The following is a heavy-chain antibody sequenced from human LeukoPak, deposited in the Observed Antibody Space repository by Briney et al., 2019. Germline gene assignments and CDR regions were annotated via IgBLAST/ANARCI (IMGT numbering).Heavy chain of an antibody. CDR1: GYTFTGYY. D-gene: IGHD6-19*01. CDR3: ARGPQWLESPHFDY. Sequence: ASVKVSCKTSGYTFTGYYMHWVRQAPGQGLEWMGWISPNSGGTNYAQKFQGRVTMTRDTSISTAYMELSRLRSDDTAVYYCARGPQWLESPHFDYWGQGTLVTVSS. V-gene: IGHV1-2*02. J-gene: IGHJ4*02. CDR2: ISPNSGGT.